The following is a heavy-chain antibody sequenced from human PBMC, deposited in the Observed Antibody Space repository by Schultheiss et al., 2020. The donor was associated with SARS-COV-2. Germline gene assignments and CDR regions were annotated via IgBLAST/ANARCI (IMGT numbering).Heavy chain of an antibody. CDR3: ALLGKGMTTITFHY. D-gene: IGHD5-24*01. J-gene: IGHJ4*02. Sequence: SGPTLVKPTQTLTLTCTFSGFSLSTSGAAVGWIRQPPGQALEWLGLIYWDDDKRYSPSLKSRLSITKDSSKNQVVLTMTNMEPVDTATYYCALLGKGMTTITFHYWGQGTLVTVSS. V-gene: IGHV2-5*02. CDR1: GFSLSTSGAA. CDR2: IYWDDDK.